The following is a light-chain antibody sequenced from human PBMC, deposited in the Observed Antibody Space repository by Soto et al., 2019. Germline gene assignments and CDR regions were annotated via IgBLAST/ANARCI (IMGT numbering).Light chain of an antibody. CDR3: CSYAGRDTLYV. CDR1: STDVGGYNY. V-gene: IGLV2-11*01. CDR2: DVS. Sequence: QSALTQPRSVSGSPGQSVTISCTGTSTDVGGYNYVSWYQQHPGKVPKLMLYDVSKRPSGVPDRFSGSKSGNTASLTISGLQAEDEADDYCCSYAGRDTLYVFGSGTKVTVL. J-gene: IGLJ1*01.